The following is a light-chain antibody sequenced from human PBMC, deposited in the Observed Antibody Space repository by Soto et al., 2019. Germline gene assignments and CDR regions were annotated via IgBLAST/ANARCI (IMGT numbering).Light chain of an antibody. V-gene: IGLV6-57*04. CDR1: SGSIASNY. CDR2: EDN. J-gene: IGLJ2*01. Sequence: LTQPHSVSESPGKTVTISCTRSSGSIASNYVQWYQHRPGSAPTTVIYEDNQRPSGVPDRFSGSIDSSSNSASLTISGLKTEDEADYYCQSYDSSNHVVFGGGTKLTVL. CDR3: QSYDSSNHVV.